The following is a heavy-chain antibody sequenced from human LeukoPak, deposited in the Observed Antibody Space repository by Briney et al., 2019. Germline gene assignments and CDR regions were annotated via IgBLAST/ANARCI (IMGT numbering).Heavy chain of an antibody. D-gene: IGHD6-25*01. CDR2: ISGSGGST. J-gene: IGHJ4*02. V-gene: IGHV3-23*01. Sequence: GGSLRLSCAASGFIFSSYAMSWVRQAPGKGLQWVSDISGSGGSTYYAESVKGRFTISRDNSKNMVYLQMSSLRADDTAVYYCANLRSGFWGLGTLVTVSS. CDR1: GFIFSSYA. CDR3: ANLRSGF.